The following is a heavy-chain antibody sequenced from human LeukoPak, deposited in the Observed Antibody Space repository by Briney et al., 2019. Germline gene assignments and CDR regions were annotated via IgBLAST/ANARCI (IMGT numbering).Heavy chain of an antibody. CDR3: AKDIVAAGLFFDY. J-gene: IGHJ4*02. D-gene: IGHD6-13*01. CDR2: ISSSSSGSTT. Sequence: GGSLRLSCAASGFSFSDYYMGWIRQAPGKGLDWVSFISSSSSGSTTYYADSVKGRFTISRDNAKNSLYLQMDSLRVEDTAVYYCAKDIVAAGLFFDYWGQGTPVTVSS. CDR1: GFSFSDYY. V-gene: IGHV3-11*01.